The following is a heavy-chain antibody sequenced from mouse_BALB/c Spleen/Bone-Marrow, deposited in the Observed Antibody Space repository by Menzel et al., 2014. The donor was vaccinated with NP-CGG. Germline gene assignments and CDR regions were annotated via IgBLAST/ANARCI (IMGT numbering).Heavy chain of an antibody. CDR3: TRSTATFDY. CDR1: SYAFSAYW. CDR2: IYPGDGDT. Sequence: ESGAELVRPGSSVKISCKASSYAFSAYWMNWVKQRPGQGLEWIGQIYPGDGDTNYNGKFKGKATLTADKSSSTAYMQLSSRTSEDSAVYFCTRSTATFDYWGQGTTLTVSS. D-gene: IGHD1-2*01. J-gene: IGHJ2*01. V-gene: IGHV1-80*01.